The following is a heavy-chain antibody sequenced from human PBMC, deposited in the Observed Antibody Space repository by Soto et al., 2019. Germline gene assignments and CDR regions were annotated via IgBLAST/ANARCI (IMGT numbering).Heavy chain of an antibody. J-gene: IGHJ4*02. D-gene: IGHD6-13*01. CDR1: GFTFSNHA. CDR2: IASDGKDK. V-gene: IGHV3-30*18. Sequence: QVQLVESRGGVVQPGRSLKLSCAASGFTFSNHAIHWVRQAPGKGLEWVAVIASDGKDKRYADSVKGRFTISRDNSKNTVYLQMNSLRGEDTAVYYCAKDGAIAAADYFFDYWGQGSLVTVSS. CDR3: AKDGAIAAADYFFDY.